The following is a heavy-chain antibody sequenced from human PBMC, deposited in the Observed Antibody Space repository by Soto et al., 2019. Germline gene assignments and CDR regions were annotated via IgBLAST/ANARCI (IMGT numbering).Heavy chain of an antibody. CDR2: ISSSSSYI. J-gene: IGHJ6*02. Sequence: GGSLRLSCAASGFTFSSYSMNWVRQAPGKGLEWVSSISSSSSYIYYADSVKGRFTISRDNAKNSLYLQMNSLRAEDTAVYYCAGEAVTTGYYYGMDVWGQGTTVTVSS. D-gene: IGHD4-17*01. V-gene: IGHV3-21*01. CDR3: AGEAVTTGYYYGMDV. CDR1: GFTFSSYS.